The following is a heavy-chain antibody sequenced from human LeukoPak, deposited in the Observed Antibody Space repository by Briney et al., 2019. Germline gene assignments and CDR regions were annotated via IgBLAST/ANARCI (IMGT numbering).Heavy chain of an antibody. J-gene: IGHJ4*02. V-gene: IGHV3-33*01. CDR3: AREGLTMTYYFDY. CDR1: GFTFSIYG. Sequence: PGGSLRLSCAASGFTFSIYGMHWVRQAPGKGLEWVAVIWYDGSNKYYADSVKGRFTISRGNSKNTLYLQMNSLRAEDTAVYYCAREGLTMTYYFDYWGQGTLVTVSS. CDR2: IWYDGSNK.